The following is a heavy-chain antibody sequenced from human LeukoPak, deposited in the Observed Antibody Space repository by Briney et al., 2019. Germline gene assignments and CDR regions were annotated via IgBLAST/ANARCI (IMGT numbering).Heavy chain of an antibody. V-gene: IGHV3-74*01. CDR3: ARRGTGHGMDV. CDR2: INNDGSSA. J-gene: IGHJ6*02. Sequence: GGSLRLSCAASGFTFNNYWIHWVRQVPGKGLVWVSRINNDGSSASYVDSVKGRFTISRDNAKNTLFLQMNSLRAEDTAVYYCARRGTGHGMDVWAKGPRSSSP. CDR1: GFTFNNYW. D-gene: IGHD1-1*01.